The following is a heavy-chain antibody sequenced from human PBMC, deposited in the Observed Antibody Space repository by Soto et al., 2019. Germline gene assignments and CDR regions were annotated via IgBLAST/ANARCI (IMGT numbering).Heavy chain of an antibody. CDR2: IIPIFGTA. J-gene: IGHJ6*02. D-gene: IGHD1-7*01. CDR3: ARGVGLELRPTNYYYYGMDV. CDR1: GGTFSSYA. Sequence: QVQLVQSGAEVKKPGSSVKVSCKASGGTFSSYAISWVRQAPGQGLEWMGGIIPIFGTANYAQKFQGRVTITADESTSTAYMELSSLRSEDTAVYYCARGVGLELRPTNYYYYGMDVWGQGTTVTVSS. V-gene: IGHV1-69*12.